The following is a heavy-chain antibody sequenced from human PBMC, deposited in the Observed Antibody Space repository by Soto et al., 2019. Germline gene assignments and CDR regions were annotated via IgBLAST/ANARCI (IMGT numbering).Heavy chain of an antibody. CDR3: GRQPGHCGSTACFGYYSVDV. J-gene: IGHJ6*02. D-gene: IGHD2-2*01. CDR2: IYLSAGA. Sequence: QLQLQESGPRLVKPSETLSLTCRVSGGSITSSTNSWAWIRQSPGKGLEWIGTIYLSAGAHYNPSREGRVAISADPPNNQLSLRLSSVTAADTAVYYCGRQPGHCGSTACFGYYSVDVWGQGTTVTVS. V-gene: IGHV4-39*01. CDR1: GGSITSSTNS.